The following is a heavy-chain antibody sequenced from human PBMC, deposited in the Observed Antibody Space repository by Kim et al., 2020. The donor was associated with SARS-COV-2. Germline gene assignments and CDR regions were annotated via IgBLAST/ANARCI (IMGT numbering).Heavy chain of an antibody. Sequence: SVKVSCKSSGGTFSSYAISWVRQAPGQGLEWMGGIIPIFGTANYAQKFQGRVTITADKSTSTAYMELSSLRSEDTAVYYCARLRDSSGYYGMDVWGQGTTVTVSS. D-gene: IGHD3-22*01. CDR1: GGTFSSYA. CDR3: ARLRDSSGYYGMDV. J-gene: IGHJ6*02. CDR2: IIPIFGTA. V-gene: IGHV1-69*06.